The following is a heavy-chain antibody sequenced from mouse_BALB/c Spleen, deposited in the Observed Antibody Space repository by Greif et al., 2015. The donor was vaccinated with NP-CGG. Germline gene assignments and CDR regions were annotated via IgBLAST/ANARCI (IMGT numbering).Heavy chain of an antibody. CDR2: IVPANGNT. CDR3: GIYVYCSYFDY. Sequence: EVQLVESGAELVKPGASVKLSCTASGFNIKEKFMHWVKERPGQGQEWIGRIVPANGNTKYDPKFQGKATITADTSSNTSYLLLSSLTSEDTAVYYCGIYVYCSYFDYWGRGTTLTVSS. J-gene: IGHJ2*01. CDR1: GFNIKEKF. V-gene: IGHV14-3*02. D-gene: IGHD2-3*01.